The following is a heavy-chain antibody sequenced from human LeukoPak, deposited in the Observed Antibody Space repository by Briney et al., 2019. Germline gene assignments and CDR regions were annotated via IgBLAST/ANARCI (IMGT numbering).Heavy chain of an antibody. V-gene: IGHV3-53*01. D-gene: IGHD3-22*01. CDR2: IYSDNT. CDR3: AREDYYDSSGTDAFDI. CDR1: GFTVSSNS. Sequence: GGSLRPSCTVSGFTVSSNSMSWVRQAPGKGLEWVSFIYSDNTHYSDSVKGRFTISRDNSKNTLYLQMNSLRAEDTAVYYCAREDYYDSSGTDAFDIWGQGTMVTVSS. J-gene: IGHJ3*02.